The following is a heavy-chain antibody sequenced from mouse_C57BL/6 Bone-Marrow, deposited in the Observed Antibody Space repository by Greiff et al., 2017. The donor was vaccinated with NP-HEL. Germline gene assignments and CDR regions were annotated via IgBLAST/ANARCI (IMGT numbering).Heavy chain of an antibody. CDR3: ARKNSSGYVFSWVAY. D-gene: IGHD3-2*02. V-gene: IGHV1-81*01. J-gene: IGHJ3*01. CDR2: LYPRSGNT. Sequence: QVQLQQSGAELARPGASVKLSCKASGYTFPSYGISWVKQRTGQGLEWIGELYPRSGNTYYNEKFKGKATLTADKSSSTAYMELRSLTAEDSAVYFCARKNSSGYVFSWVAYWGQGTLVTDSA. CDR1: GYTFPSYG.